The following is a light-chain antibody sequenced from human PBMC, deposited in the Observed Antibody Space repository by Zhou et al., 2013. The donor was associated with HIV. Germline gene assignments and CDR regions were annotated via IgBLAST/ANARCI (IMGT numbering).Light chain of an antibody. Sequence: DIQLTQSPSFLSASVGDRVTITCRASQGISSSLVWYQQKPGKAPKLLIYSASTLQSGVSSRFSGSGSDTEFTLTISSLQPEDFATYYCQQQKSYPPTFGGGPRWRSN. CDR2: SAS. CDR3: QQQKSYPPT. CDR1: QGISSS. V-gene: IGKV1-9*01. J-gene: IGKJ4*01.